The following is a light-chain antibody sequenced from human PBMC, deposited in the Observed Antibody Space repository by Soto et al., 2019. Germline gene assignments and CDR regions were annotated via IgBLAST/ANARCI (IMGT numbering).Light chain of an antibody. CDR2: AAS. CDR3: QQYFGSLYT. Sequence: SVLTQSPGPLSLSPGEGATLSCRTSQSISSTYLAWYQQRPGQAPRLLIYAASSRATGIPDRFSGSGSGTDFTLTISRLEPEDFAVYYCQQYFGSLYTFGQGTKLEIK. CDR1: QSISSTY. J-gene: IGKJ2*01. V-gene: IGKV3-20*01.